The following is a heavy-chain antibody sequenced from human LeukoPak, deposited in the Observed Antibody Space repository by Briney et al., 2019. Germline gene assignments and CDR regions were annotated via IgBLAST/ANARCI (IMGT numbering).Heavy chain of an antibody. Sequence: ASVKVSCKASGYTFTSYGIGWVRQAPGQGPEWMGWITTYNGKTNYAQKLQGRVTMTTDTSTSTAYMELRSLKSDDTAVYYCAREGGGNDFFDFWGQGSLVIVSS. J-gene: IGHJ4*02. CDR3: AREGGGNDFFDF. V-gene: IGHV1-18*01. D-gene: IGHD1-1*01. CDR1: GYTFTSYG. CDR2: ITTYNGKT.